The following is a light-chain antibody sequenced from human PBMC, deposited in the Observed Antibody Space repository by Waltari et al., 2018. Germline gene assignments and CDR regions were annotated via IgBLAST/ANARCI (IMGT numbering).Light chain of an antibody. CDR2: AAS. Sequence: DIQMTQSPSSLSASVGDRVTITCRASQSITNYLNWYQHKPGKAPKLLISAASSLQSGVPSRFSGSGSGTDFTLTISGLQPEEFATYYCQQSYSTPPYTFGQGTKLEIK. CDR3: QQSYSTPPYT. V-gene: IGKV1-39*01. J-gene: IGKJ2*01. CDR1: QSITNY.